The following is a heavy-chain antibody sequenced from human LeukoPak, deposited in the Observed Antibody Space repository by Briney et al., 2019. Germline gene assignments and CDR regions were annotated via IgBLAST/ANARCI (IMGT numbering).Heavy chain of an antibody. V-gene: IGHV3-23*01. CDR1: GVTFSIYA. J-gene: IGHJ4*02. Sequence: GGSLRLSCAASGVTFSIYAMSWVRQAPGNGLEWVSAISGSGGTTYSADSVKGRFTIFRDNSKNTLYLQMNSLRAEDTAVYYCANATGDGGTFDYWGQGTLVTVSS. CDR3: ANATGDGGTFDY. CDR2: ISGSGGTT. D-gene: IGHD7-27*01.